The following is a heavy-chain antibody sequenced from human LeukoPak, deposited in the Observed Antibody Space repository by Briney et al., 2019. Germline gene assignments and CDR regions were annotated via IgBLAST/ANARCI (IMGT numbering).Heavy chain of an antibody. Sequence: PGGSLRLSCAASGFTFSSYGMSWVRQAPGKGLEWVSGISGSGGKTDYADSVKGRFTISRDNSRTTLYLQMNYLRADDTALYYCAKTRIYYSDGNGVYYLDMWGQGTLVTVSS. D-gene: IGHD3-22*01. CDR3: AKTRIYYSDGNGVYYLDM. CDR2: ISGSGGKT. J-gene: IGHJ4*02. V-gene: IGHV3-23*01. CDR1: GFTFSSYG.